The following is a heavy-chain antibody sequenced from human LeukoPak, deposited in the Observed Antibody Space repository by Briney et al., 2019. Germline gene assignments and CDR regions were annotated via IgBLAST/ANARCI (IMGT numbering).Heavy chain of an antibody. CDR1: GFTFDDYA. J-gene: IGHJ4*02. CDR2: ISWDGGST. Sequence: GGSLRLSCAASGFTFDDYAMHWVRQAPGKGLEWVSLISWDGGSTYYADSVKGRFTISRDNAKNSLYLQMNSLRAEDTALYYCARDTSYYYGSGSYYNGGGFDYWGQGTLVTVSS. CDR3: ARDTSYYYGSGSYYNGGGFDY. V-gene: IGHV3-43D*03. D-gene: IGHD3-10*01.